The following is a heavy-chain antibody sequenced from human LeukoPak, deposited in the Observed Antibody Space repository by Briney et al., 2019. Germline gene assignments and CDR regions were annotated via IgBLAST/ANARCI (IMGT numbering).Heavy chain of an antibody. Sequence: ASVKVSCKASGYTFTSYSISWVRQAPGQGLEWMGWISAYNGNTNYAQKLQGRVTMTTDTSTSTAYMELRSLRSDDTAVYYCAREEYQLLFPGGNWFDPWGQGTLVTVSS. J-gene: IGHJ5*02. CDR3: AREEYQLLFPGGNWFDP. D-gene: IGHD2-2*01. CDR2: ISAYNGNT. V-gene: IGHV1-18*01. CDR1: GYTFTSYS.